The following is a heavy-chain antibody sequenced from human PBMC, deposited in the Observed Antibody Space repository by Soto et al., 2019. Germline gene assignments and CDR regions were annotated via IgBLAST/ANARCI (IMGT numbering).Heavy chain of an antibody. Sequence: ETLSLTCTVSGGSISSNIYYWGWIRQPPGKGLEWIGNIHYSGSTYYDSSLKSRVTISVDTSASTAYMELSSLRSEDTAVYYCARLKDFDYRGSWFDPWGQGTLVTVS. CDR3: ARLKDFDYRGSWFDP. D-gene: IGHD4-4*01. CDR2: IHYSGST. V-gene: IGHV4-39*01. J-gene: IGHJ5*02. CDR1: GGSISSNIYY.